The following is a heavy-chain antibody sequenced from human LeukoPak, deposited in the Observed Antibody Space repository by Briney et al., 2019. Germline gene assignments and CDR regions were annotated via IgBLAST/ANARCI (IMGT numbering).Heavy chain of an antibody. CDR3: ARQSAVAGTQWSDS. Sequence: PSETLSLTCTVSGGSISSRSYYWGWIRQPPGKGLEWIGSIYYSGSTYYNPSLKSRVTISVDTSKNQFSLKLSSVTAADTAVYYCARQSAVAGTQWSDSWGQGTLVTVSS. J-gene: IGHJ5*01. D-gene: IGHD6-19*01. V-gene: IGHV4-39*01. CDR2: IYYSGST. CDR1: GGSISSRSYY.